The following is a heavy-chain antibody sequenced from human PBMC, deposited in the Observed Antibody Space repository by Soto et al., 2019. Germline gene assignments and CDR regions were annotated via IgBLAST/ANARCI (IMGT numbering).Heavy chain of an antibody. CDR1: GCSISSGGYY. J-gene: IGHJ5*02. V-gene: IGHV4-31*03. Sequence: QVQLQESGPGLVKPSQTLSLTCTVSGCSISSGGYYWSWIRQQPGQGLEWIGYIYYSGSTYYNPSLKSRVTISVDTSKNQFSLKLSSVTAADTAVYYCAREIAAAGTLNWFDPWGQGTLVTVSS. CDR2: IYYSGST. CDR3: AREIAAAGTLNWFDP. D-gene: IGHD6-13*01.